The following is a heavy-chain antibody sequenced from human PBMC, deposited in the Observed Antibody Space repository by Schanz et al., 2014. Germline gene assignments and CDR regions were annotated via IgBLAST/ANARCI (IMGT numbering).Heavy chain of an antibody. CDR3: AKGRFGELSAFDI. CDR2: INSVGSNT. V-gene: IGHV3-74*02. Sequence: EVQLLESGGGLVQPGGSLRLSCAVSGFIVRSNYMTWVRQDPGKGLVWVARINSVGSNTDYADSVTGRFTISRDNAKNTLYLQMNSLRAEDTAVYYCAKGRFGELSAFDIWGQGTMVTVSS. CDR1: GFIVRSNY. J-gene: IGHJ3*02. D-gene: IGHD3-10*01.